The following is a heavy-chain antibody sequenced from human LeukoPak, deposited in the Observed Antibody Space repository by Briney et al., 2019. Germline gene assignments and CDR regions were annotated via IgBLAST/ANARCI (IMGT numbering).Heavy chain of an antibody. CDR3: ARDIVVIAGNFDY. CDR2: IYYSGST. V-gene: IGHV4-30-4*08. Sequence: SETLSLTCTVSGGSISSGDYYWSWIRQPPGKGLEWIGYIYYSGSTYYNPSLKSRVTISVDTSKNQFSLKLRSVTAADTAVYYCARDIVVIAGNFDYWGQGTLVTVSS. J-gene: IGHJ4*02. D-gene: IGHD3-22*01. CDR1: GGSISSGDYY.